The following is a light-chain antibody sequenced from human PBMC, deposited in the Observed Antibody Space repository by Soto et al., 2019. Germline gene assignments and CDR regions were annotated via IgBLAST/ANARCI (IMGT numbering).Light chain of an antibody. CDR2: GAS. CDR1: QSVRSN. CDR3: QQRTDRPPWT. V-gene: IGKV3-11*01. Sequence: DIVMTQSPATLSVSPGERATLSCRASQSVRSNFAWYQQKPGQAPRLLIYGASSRATGIPDRFSGSGSGTDFTLSISSLEPEDFAVYYCQQRTDRPPWTFGQGTKVDIK. J-gene: IGKJ1*01.